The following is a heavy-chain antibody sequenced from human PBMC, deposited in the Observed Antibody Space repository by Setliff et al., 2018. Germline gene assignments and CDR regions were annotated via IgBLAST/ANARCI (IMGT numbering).Heavy chain of an antibody. V-gene: IGHV2-70*11. Sequence: GPTLVNPTQTLTLTCTFSGFSLSTSGICVSWIRQPPGKALEWLARIDWDDDKYYTPSPKTRLTISKDTSKNQVVLTMTNMDPVDTATYYCAAASNYYDYWGQGTLVTVSS. CDR3: AAASNYYDY. CDR2: IDWDDDK. J-gene: IGHJ4*02. CDR1: GFSLSTSGIC.